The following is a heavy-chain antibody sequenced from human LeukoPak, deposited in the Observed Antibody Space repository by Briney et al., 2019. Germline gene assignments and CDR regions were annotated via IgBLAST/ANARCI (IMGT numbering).Heavy chain of an antibody. V-gene: IGHV1-3*01. CDR1: GYTFTSYA. CDR3: ASPSGGSGSYYCY. CDR2: INAGNGNT. Sequence: ASVKVSCKASGYTFTSYAMHWVRQAPGQRLEWMGWINAGNGNTKYSQKFQGRVTITRDTSASTAYMELSSLRSEDTAAYYCASPSGGSGSYYCYWGQGTLVTVSS. D-gene: IGHD3-10*01. J-gene: IGHJ4*02.